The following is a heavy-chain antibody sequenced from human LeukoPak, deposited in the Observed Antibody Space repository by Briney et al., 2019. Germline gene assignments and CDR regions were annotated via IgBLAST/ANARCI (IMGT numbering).Heavy chain of an antibody. J-gene: IGHJ5*02. D-gene: IGHD3-22*01. Sequence: HPGGSLRLSCAASGFTVSSNYMSWVRQAPGKGLEWVSVIYSGGSTYYADSVKGRFTISRDNSKNTLYLQMNSLRAEDTAVYYCARVVTRYYYDSSGYYQNWFDPWGQGTLVTVSS. V-gene: IGHV3-53*01. CDR2: IYSGGST. CDR1: GFTVSSNY. CDR3: ARVVTRYYYDSSGYYQNWFDP.